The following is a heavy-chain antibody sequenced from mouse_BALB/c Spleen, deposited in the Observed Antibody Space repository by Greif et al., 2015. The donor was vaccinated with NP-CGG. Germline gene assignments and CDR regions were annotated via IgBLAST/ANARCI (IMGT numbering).Heavy chain of an antibody. CDR2: IDPENGDT. V-gene: IGHV14-4*02. Sequence: EVKLQESGAELVRSGASVKLSCTASGFNIKDYYMHWVKQRPEQGLEWIGWIDPENGDTEYAPKFQGKATMTADTSSNTAYLQLSSLTSEDTAVYYCNPGTMDYWGQGTSVSVSS. D-gene: IGHD4-1*01. J-gene: IGHJ4*01. CDR1: GFNIKDYY. CDR3: NPGTMDY.